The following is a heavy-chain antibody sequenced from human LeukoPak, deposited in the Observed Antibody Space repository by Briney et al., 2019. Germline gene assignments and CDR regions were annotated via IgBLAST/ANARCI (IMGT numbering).Heavy chain of an antibody. J-gene: IGHJ4*02. CDR3: AREYSRSVVAGSRPDL. D-gene: IGHD6-19*01. Sequence: ASETLSLTSREAAGVITSSSYYGGWIRQSPGKGLEWIGSMYYRGTTYENSSLKSRLTLSIDTSNNQFSLKLTSVTAADTAVYYCAREYSRSVVAGSRPDLWGQGLLVTVSS. CDR1: AGVITSSSYY. CDR2: MYYRGTT. V-gene: IGHV4-39*02.